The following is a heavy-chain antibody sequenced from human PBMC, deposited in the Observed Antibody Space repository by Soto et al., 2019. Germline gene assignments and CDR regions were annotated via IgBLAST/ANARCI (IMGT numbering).Heavy chain of an antibody. CDR2: IRSKANSYAT. Sequence: PGGSLRLSCAASGFTFSGSAMHWVRQASGKGLEWVSRIRSKANSYATAYVVSVKGRFTISRDDSRNTAYLQMNSLKTEDTAVYYCARGVYDFWNGHPKGLDYWGQGTVVTVSS. CDR1: GFTFSGSA. V-gene: IGHV3-73*01. J-gene: IGHJ4*02. D-gene: IGHD3-3*01. CDR3: ARGVYDFWNGHPKGLDY.